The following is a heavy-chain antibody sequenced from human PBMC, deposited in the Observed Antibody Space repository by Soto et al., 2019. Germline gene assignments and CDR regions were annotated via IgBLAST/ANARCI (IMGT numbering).Heavy chain of an antibody. J-gene: IGHJ3*02. CDR2: IIPICGTA. CDR3: SRGMVGAVAATAACDI. Sequence: QVQLVQSGAEVKKPGSSVKVSCKASGGTFSSYAISWVRQAPGQGLEWMGGIIPICGTANYAQKFQGRGTITAYKSTSTAYIEQSSMRYEDQAVYYCSRGMVGAVAATAACDIWGQGTLVTVSS. D-gene: IGHD2-15*01. CDR1: GGTFSSYA. V-gene: IGHV1-69*06.